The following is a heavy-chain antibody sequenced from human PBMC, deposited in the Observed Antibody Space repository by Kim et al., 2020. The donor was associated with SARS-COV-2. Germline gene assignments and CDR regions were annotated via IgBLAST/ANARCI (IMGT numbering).Heavy chain of an antibody. J-gene: IGHJ4*02. V-gene: IGHV1-3*01. CDR1: GYTFTSYA. CDR3: ARGTLIAAAATPFDY. Sequence: ASVKVSCKASGYTFTSYAMHWVRQAPGQRLEWMGWINAGNGNTKYSQKFQGRVTITRDTSASTAYMELSSLGSEDTAVYYCARGTLIAAAATPFDYWGQGTLVTVSS. D-gene: IGHD6-13*01. CDR2: INAGNGNT.